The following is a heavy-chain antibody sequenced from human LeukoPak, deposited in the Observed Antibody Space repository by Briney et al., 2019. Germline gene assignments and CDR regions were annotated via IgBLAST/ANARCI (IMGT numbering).Heavy chain of an antibody. CDR1: GFTFSSYE. D-gene: IGHD2-15*01. CDR3: ARAHEGGLPLGLYFDY. CDR2: ISSSGSTI. V-gene: IGHV3-48*03. Sequence: PGGSLRLSCAASGFTFSSYEMNWVRQAPGKGLEGVSYISSSGSTIYYADSVKGRFTISRDNAKNSLYLQMNSLRAEDTAVYYCARAHEGGLPLGLYFDYWGQGTLVTVSS. J-gene: IGHJ4*02.